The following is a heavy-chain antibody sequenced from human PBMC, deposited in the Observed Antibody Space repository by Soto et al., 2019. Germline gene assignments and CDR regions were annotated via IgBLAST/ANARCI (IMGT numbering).Heavy chain of an antibody. CDR3: AREGGYDFWSGHQFFDY. CDR1: GFTFSSYA. J-gene: IGHJ4*02. CDR2: ISGSGGST. V-gene: IGHV3-23*01. Sequence: PGGSLRLSCAASGFTFSSYAMSWVRQVPGKGLEWVSAISGSGGSTYYADSVKGRFTISRDNSKNTLYLQMNSLRAEDTAVYYCAREGGYDFWSGHQFFDYWGQGTLVTVSS. D-gene: IGHD3-3*01.